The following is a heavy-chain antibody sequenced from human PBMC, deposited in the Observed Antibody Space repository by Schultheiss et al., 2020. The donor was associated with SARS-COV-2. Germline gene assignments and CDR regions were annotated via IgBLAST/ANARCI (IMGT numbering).Heavy chain of an antibody. CDR3: ARDRFDTAMSYYYGMDV. D-gene: IGHD5-18*01. V-gene: IGHV4-4*07. CDR2: IYSSGST. CDR1: GGSISSYY. J-gene: IGHJ6*02. Sequence: SETLSLTCTVSGGSISSYYWSWIRQPAGKGLEWIGRIYSSGSTNYNPSLKSRVTMSVDTSKNQFSLKLSSVTAADTAVYYCARDRFDTAMSYYYGMDVWGQGTTVTVSS.